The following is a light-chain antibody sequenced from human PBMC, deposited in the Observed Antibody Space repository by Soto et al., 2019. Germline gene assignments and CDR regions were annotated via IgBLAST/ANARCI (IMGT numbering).Light chain of an antibody. Sequence: QSVLTQPASVSGSLGQSITISCTGTSSDVGCYNLVSWYQQHPGKAPKLMIYEGSKRPSGVSNRFSGSKSGNTASLTISGLQAEDEADYYCCSYAGSSTLGVFGGGTKVTVL. J-gene: IGLJ2*01. CDR3: CSYAGSSTLGV. CDR1: SSDVGCYNL. V-gene: IGLV2-23*01. CDR2: EGS.